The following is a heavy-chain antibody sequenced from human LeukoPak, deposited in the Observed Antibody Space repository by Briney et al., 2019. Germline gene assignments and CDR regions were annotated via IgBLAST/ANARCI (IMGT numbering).Heavy chain of an antibody. CDR2: ISSNGGST. J-gene: IGHJ4*02. CDR1: GFTFSSYA. V-gene: IGHV3-64*01. Sequence: GGSLRLSCAASGFTFSSYAMHWVRQAPGKGLEYVSAISSNGGSTYYANSVKGRFTISRDNSKNTLYLQMGSLRAEDMAVYYCARGARDGDYVLDYWGQGTLVTVSS. D-gene: IGHD4-17*01. CDR3: ARGARDGDYVLDY.